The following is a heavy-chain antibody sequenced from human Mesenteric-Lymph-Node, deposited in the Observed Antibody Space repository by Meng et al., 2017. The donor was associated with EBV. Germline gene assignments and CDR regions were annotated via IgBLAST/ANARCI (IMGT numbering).Heavy chain of an antibody. CDR1: GYTFTSYF. Sequence: VQYGAKVKKPGASGKSSGTASGYTFTSYFVHWVRQHPGQGLEWMGIINPSGGRTTYAQKFQGRVTMTRDTSTSTVYMELSSLRSEDTAVYYCARVVIANWHHDYWGQGTLVTVSS. V-gene: IGHV1-46*01. J-gene: IGHJ4*02. CDR3: ARVVIANWHHDY. CDR2: INPSGGRT.